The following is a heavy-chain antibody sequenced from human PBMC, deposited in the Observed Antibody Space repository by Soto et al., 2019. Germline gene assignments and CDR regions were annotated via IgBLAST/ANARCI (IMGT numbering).Heavy chain of an antibody. CDR3: ARERSLWFGDLTPQTAFDY. J-gene: IGHJ4*02. V-gene: IGHV1-46*03. Sequence: ASVKVSCKASGYTFTSYYMHWVRQAPGQGLEWMGIINPSGGSTSYAQKFQGRVTMTRDTSTSTVYMELSSLRSEDTAVYYCARERSLWFGDLTPQTAFDYWGQGTLVTVSS. CDR1: GYTFTSYY. CDR2: INPSGGST. D-gene: IGHD3-10*01.